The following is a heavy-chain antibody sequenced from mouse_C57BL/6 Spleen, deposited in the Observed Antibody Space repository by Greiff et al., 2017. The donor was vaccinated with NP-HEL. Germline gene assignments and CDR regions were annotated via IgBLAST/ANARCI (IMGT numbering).Heavy chain of an antibody. CDR1: GYSITSGYY. CDR3: ARDRATVVDWYFDV. V-gene: IGHV3-6*01. D-gene: IGHD1-1*01. CDR2: ISYDGSN. Sequence: VQLQQSGPGLVKPSQSLSLTCSVTGYSITSGYYWNWIRQFPGNKLEWMGYISYDGSNNYNPSLKNRISITRDTSKNQFFLKLNSVTTEDTATYYCARDRATVVDWYFDVWGTGTTVTVSS. J-gene: IGHJ1*03.